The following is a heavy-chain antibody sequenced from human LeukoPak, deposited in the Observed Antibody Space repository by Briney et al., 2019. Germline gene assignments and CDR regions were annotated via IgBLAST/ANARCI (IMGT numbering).Heavy chain of an antibody. Sequence: PGGSLRLSCAASGFTFSSYAMSWVRQAPGKGLEWVGRIKSKTDGGTTDYAAPVKGRFTISRDDSKNTLYLQMNSLKTEDTAVYYCTRADHYYYYGMDVWGQGTTVTVSS. CDR1: GFTFSSYA. CDR3: TRADHYYYYGMDV. CDR2: IKSKTDGGTT. J-gene: IGHJ6*02. V-gene: IGHV3-15*01.